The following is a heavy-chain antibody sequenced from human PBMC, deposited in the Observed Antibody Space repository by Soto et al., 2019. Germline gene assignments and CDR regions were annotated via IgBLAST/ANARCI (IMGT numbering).Heavy chain of an antibody. CDR3: ARTVGIQLWYGGFDP. CDR1: GGSISSSSYY. Sequence: SETLSLTCTVSGGSISSSSYYWGWIRQPPGKGLEWIGSIYYSGSTYYNPSLKSRVTISVDTSKNQFSLKLSSVTAADTAVYYCARTVGIQLWYGGFDPWGQGTLVTVSS. D-gene: IGHD5-18*01. J-gene: IGHJ5*02. CDR2: IYYSGST. V-gene: IGHV4-39*01.